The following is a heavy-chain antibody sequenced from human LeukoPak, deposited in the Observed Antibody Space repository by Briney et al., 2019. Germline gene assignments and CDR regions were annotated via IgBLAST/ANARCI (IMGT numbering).Heavy chain of an antibody. J-gene: IGHJ4*02. CDR1: GFTFSTYS. CDR2: ISSSSSYI. V-gene: IGHV3-21*01. Sequence: PGGSLRLSCAASGFTFSTYSMNWVRQAPGKGLEWVSSISSSSSYIYYADSVKGRFTISRDNAKNSLYLQMNSLRAEDTAVYYCARDPISVQQLGTIPDYSGPGTLVTVSS. CDR3: ARDPISVQQLGTIPDY. D-gene: IGHD6-13*01.